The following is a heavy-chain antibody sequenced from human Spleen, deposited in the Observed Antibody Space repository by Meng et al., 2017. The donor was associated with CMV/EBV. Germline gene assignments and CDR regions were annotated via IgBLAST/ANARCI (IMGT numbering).Heavy chain of an antibody. CDR3: AKAYDFWSEYYFDC. D-gene: IGHD3-3*01. CDR2: IYSGGST. CDR1: GFTVSSNY. Sequence: GGSLRLSCAASGFTVSSNYMSWVRQAPGKGLEWVSVIYSGGSTYYADSVKGRFTISRDNAKNSLYLQMNSLRAEDTALYYCAKAYDFWSEYYFDCWGQGTLVTVSS. V-gene: IGHV3-53*05. J-gene: IGHJ4*02.